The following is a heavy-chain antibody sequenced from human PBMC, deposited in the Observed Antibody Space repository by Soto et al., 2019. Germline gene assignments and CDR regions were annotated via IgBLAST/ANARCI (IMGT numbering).Heavy chain of an antibody. CDR1: GGTFSSYA. Sequence: SVKVSCKASGGTFSSYAISWVRQAPGQGLEWMGGIIPIFGTANYAQKFQGRVTITADESTSTAYMELSSRRSEDTAVYYCARGGDSYDYVWGSYRPDPHYYYYGMDVWGQGTTVTVSS. J-gene: IGHJ6*02. CDR2: IIPIFGTA. D-gene: IGHD3-16*02. V-gene: IGHV1-69*13. CDR3: ARGGDSYDYVWGSYRPDPHYYYYGMDV.